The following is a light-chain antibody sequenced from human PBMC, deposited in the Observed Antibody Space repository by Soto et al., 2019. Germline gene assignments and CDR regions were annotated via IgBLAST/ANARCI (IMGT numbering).Light chain of an antibody. V-gene: IGKV3-11*01. Sequence: EIVLTQSPATLSLSPGERATLSCRASQSVSSQLAWYQQKPDQAPRLLIYDASNRATGIPARFSGSGSGTDFTLTISSLEPEDFAVYYCQQRSNWPLTFGGGTKVEIK. CDR2: DAS. J-gene: IGKJ4*01. CDR1: QSVSSQ. CDR3: QQRSNWPLT.